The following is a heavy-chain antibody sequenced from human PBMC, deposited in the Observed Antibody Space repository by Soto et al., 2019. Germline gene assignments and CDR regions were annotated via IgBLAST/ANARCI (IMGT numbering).Heavy chain of an antibody. Sequence: GGSLRLSCAASGFPFSSYWMSWVRQAPGKGLEWVANIKQDGSEKYYVDSVKGRFTISRDNAKNSLYLQMNSLRAEDTAVYYCARDLPLVGATSGYWGQGTLVTVSS. J-gene: IGHJ4*02. CDR3: ARDLPLVGATSGY. D-gene: IGHD1-26*01. CDR1: GFPFSSYW. CDR2: IKQDGSEK. V-gene: IGHV3-7*05.